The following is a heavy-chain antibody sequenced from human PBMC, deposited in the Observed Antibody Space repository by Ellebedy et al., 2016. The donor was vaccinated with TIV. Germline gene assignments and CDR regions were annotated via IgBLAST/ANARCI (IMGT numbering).Heavy chain of an antibody. V-gene: IGHV1-2*04. CDR1: GYTFTDYY. Sequence: AASVKVSCKASGYTFTDYYLHWVRQAPGQGLEWLGWINPNSGGTNVAQKFQGWVTLTRDTTITTAYMELSSLTSDDTATAVFYCARGGSSNWYEAFDFWGQGTLVTASS. J-gene: IGHJ4*02. CDR3: ARGGSSNWYEAFDF. CDR2: INPNSGGT. D-gene: IGHD6-13*01.